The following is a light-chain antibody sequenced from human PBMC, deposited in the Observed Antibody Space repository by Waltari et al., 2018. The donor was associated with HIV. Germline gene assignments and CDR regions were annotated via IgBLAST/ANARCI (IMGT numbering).Light chain of an antibody. CDR3: QIWDSSNNHVV. V-gene: IGLV3-21*02. CDR2: DDT. J-gene: IGLJ2*01. CDR1: NIGDYS. Sequence: SYVLTQSPSVSVAPGQTARITCGGSNIGDYSVHLYQQKPGQAPVLVLYDDTDRPSGIPERFSGSNSGNTATLTIRRVEAGDEADYYCQIWDSSNNHVVFGGGTKLTVL.